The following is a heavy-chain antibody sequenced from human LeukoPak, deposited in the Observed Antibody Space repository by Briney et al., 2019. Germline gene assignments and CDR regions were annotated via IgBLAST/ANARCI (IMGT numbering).Heavy chain of an antibody. CDR3: AKRLSTVVTGGYFDY. CDR2: ISGSGGST. D-gene: IGHD4-23*01. V-gene: IGHV3-23*01. Sequence: GGSLRLSCAASGFIFSSYSMSWVRQAPGKGLEWVSAISGSGGSTYYADSVKGRFTIPRDNSKNTLYLQMNSLRAEDTAVYYCAKRLSTVVTGGYFDYWGQGTLVTVSS. J-gene: IGHJ4*02. CDR1: GFIFSSYS.